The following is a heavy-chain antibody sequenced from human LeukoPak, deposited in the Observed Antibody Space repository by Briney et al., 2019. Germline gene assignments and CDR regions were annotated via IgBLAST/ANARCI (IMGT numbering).Heavy chain of an antibody. J-gene: IGHJ4*02. CDR1: GFTFSSYA. CDR3: AKDVKSDGVWDVDH. Sequence: GGSLRLSCAASGFTFSSYAMNWVRQAPGKGLEWVSGIYGSGDGQTFYADSVRGRFTISRDDSRNLVFLHMDSLRVEDTALYYCAKDVKSDGVWDVDHWGQGTLVTVSS. V-gene: IGHV3-23*01. D-gene: IGHD1-26*01. CDR2: IYGSGDGQT.